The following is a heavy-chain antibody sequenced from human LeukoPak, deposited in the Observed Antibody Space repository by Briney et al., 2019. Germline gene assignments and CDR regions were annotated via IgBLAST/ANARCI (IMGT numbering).Heavy chain of an antibody. CDR2: IKEDGSEK. CDR3: ARDRNTDFWSGYYTNYFDS. Sequence: PGGSLRLSCAASGFTFSSYEMNWVRQAPGKGLEWVANIKEDGSEKYYVDSVKGRFTISRDNAKNSLHLQMNSLRAEDTAVYYCARDRNTDFWSGYYTNYFDSWGQGTLVTVSS. CDR1: GFTFSSYE. J-gene: IGHJ4*02. D-gene: IGHD3-3*01. V-gene: IGHV3-7*01.